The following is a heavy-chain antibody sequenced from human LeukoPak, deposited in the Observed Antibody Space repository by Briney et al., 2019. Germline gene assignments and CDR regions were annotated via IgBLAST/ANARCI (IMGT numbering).Heavy chain of an antibody. Sequence: PSETLSLTCTVSGCSISSGYYWGWIRQPPGKGLEWIGSIYHSGSTYYNPSLKSPVTISVDTSKNQFSLKLSSVTAADTAVYYCARVVVPAARGYFDYWGQGTLVTVSS. D-gene: IGHD2-2*01. CDR1: GCSISSGYY. J-gene: IGHJ4*02. V-gene: IGHV4-38-2*02. CDR3: ARVVVPAARGYFDY. CDR2: IYHSGST.